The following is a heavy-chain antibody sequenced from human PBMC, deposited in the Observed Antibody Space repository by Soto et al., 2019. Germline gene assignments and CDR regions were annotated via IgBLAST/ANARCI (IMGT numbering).Heavy chain of an antibody. CDR2: ISSSSYI. V-gene: IGHV3-21*01. D-gene: IGHD5-18*01. Sequence: GGSLRLSCAASGFTFSSYSMNWVRQAPGKGLEWVSSISSSSYIYYADSVKGRFTISRDNAKNSLYLQMNSLRAEDTAVYYCARDGTAWIQLWPLDYWGQGTLVTVSS. J-gene: IGHJ4*02. CDR3: ARDGTAWIQLWPLDY. CDR1: GFTFSSYS.